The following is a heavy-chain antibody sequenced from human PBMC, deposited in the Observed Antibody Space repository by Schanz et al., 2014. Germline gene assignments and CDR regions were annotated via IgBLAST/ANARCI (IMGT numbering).Heavy chain of an antibody. Sequence: QVQLVQSGAEVKKPGSSVKVSCKASGGTFSSSTLTWVRQAPGQGLEWMGWMNSKTGNTGYAQRFQGRVTMTRNTSITTAYLELSSLRSEDTAVYFCARGPSTGAFDIWGQGTMVTVSS. V-gene: IGHV1-8*01. CDR2: MNSKTGNT. J-gene: IGHJ3*02. CDR3: ARGPSTGAFDI. CDR1: GGTFSSST.